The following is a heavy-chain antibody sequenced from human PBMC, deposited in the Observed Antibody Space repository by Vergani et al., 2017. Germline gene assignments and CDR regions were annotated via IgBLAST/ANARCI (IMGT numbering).Heavy chain of an antibody. Sequence: EVMLVQSGAEVKKPGEPLKISCTYSESSFISNEISWVRQMSGKGLQWMGNINPIDSKIAYSPSFQGQAIMSLDKSITTAYLQWRSLKASDTAIYYCTRHVPCGDGACLHFDHWGEGTQVTVSS. CDR3: TRHVPCGDGACLHFDH. CDR1: ESSFISNE. D-gene: IGHD2-21*01. J-gene: IGHJ4*02. CDR2: INPIDSKI. V-gene: IGHV5-51*01.